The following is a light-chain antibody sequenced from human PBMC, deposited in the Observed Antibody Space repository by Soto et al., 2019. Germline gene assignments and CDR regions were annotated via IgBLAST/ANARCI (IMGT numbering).Light chain of an antibody. J-gene: IGKJ3*01. Sequence: EIVLTQSPATLSLSPGERANLSCRASQSVSRYLAWYQQKPGQAPRLLIYDASNRATGIPARFSGSGSGTDFTLTISSPEPEDFAVYYCQQRSNWPPLFGPGTKVDIK. CDR3: QQRSNWPPL. CDR1: QSVSRY. CDR2: DAS. V-gene: IGKV3-11*01.